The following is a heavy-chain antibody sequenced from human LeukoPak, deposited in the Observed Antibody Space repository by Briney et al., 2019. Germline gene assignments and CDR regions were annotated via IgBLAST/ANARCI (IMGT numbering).Heavy chain of an antibody. CDR3: ARGPIAYYDSSGYYPFDY. J-gene: IGHJ4*02. CDR1: GGSISSGGYS. CDR2: IYHSGST. Sequence: SETLSLTCAVSGGSISSGGYSWSWIRQPPGKGLEWIGYIYHSGSTYYNPSLKSRVTISVDRSKNQFSLKLSSVTAADTAVYYCARGPIAYYDSSGYYPFDYWGQGILVTVSS. D-gene: IGHD3-22*01. V-gene: IGHV4-30-2*01.